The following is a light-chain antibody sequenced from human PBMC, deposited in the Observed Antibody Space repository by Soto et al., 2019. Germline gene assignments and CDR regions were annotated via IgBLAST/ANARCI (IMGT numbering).Light chain of an antibody. J-gene: IGKJ1*01. CDR1: QSLSGN. V-gene: IGKV3-15*01. Sequence: EIVMTQSPATLAGSPGETVTLSCRASQSLSGNLAWDQQKPGQAPRLLIFRASTRATGVPARFSGSGSGTEFTLTISGLQSEDFAVDYCEQDSKWPPWTFGPGTKVDSK. CDR3: EQDSKWPPWT. CDR2: RAS.